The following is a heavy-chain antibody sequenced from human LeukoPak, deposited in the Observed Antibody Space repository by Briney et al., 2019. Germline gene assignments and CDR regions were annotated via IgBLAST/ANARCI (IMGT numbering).Heavy chain of an antibody. Sequence: SETLSLTCGVSGGSISNTNWWTWVRQPPGKGLEWIGEVNLQGSTNYNPSLKSRVTISVDTSKNQFSLKLSSVTAADTAVYYCVRAKAYGSGAFDYWGQGTLVTVSS. CDR3: VRAKAYGSGAFDY. D-gene: IGHD3-10*01. CDR1: GGSISNTNW. V-gene: IGHV4-4*02. CDR2: VNLQGST. J-gene: IGHJ4*02.